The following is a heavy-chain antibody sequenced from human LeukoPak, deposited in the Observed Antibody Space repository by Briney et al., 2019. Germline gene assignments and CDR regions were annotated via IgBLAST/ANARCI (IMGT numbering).Heavy chain of an antibody. J-gene: IGHJ5*02. V-gene: IGHV4-39*01. D-gene: IGHD3-10*01. CDR2: IYYSGST. CDR3: ARHLISLLWFGSSHNWFDP. CDR1: GGSISSSSYY. Sequence: SETLSLTCTVSGGSISSSSYYWGWIRQPPGKGLEWIGSIYYSGSTYYNRSVKSRFTISVDTSKNQFSLKLSSVTAADTAVYYCARHLISLLWFGSSHNWFDPWGQGTLVTVSS.